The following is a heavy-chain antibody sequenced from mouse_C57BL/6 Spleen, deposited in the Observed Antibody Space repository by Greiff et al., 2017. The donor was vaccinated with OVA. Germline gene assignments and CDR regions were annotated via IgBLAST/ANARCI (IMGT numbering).Heavy chain of an antibody. CDR3: AIYDHAMDY. J-gene: IGHJ4*01. CDR1: GYTFTDYY. Sequence: VQLQQSGPELVKPGASVKISCKASGYTFTDYYMNWVKQSHGKSLEWIGDINPNNGGTSYNQKFKGKATLTVDKSSSTAYMELRSLTSEDSAVYYCAIYDHAMDYWGQGTSVTVSS. D-gene: IGHD2-3*01. V-gene: IGHV1-26*01. CDR2: INPNNGGT.